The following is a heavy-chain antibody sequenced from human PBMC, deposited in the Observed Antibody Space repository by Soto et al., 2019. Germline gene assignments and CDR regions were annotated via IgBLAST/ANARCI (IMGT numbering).Heavy chain of an antibody. J-gene: IGHJ6*02. CDR3: ARTYDSNYYGMDV. CDR1: GYSFTSYW. D-gene: IGHD3-22*01. Sequence: GESLKISCKGSGYSFTSYWIGWVRQMPGKGPEWMGIIYPGDSDTRYSPSFQGQVTISADKSISTAYLQWSSLKASDTAMYYCARTYDSNYYGMDVWGQGTTVTVSS. CDR2: IYPGDSDT. V-gene: IGHV5-51*01.